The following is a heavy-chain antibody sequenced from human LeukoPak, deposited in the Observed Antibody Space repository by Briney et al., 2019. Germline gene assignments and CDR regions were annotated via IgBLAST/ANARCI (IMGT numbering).Heavy chain of an antibody. Sequence: GGSLRLSCAASGFTFSSYEMNWVRQAPGKGLEWVSYISSSGSTIYYADSVKGRFTISRDNAKNSLYLQMNSLRAEDTAVYYCARLSTVTTFDYWGQGTPVTVSS. CDR3: ARLSTVTTFDY. V-gene: IGHV3-48*03. D-gene: IGHD4-17*01. CDR1: GFTFSSYE. J-gene: IGHJ4*02. CDR2: ISSSGSTI.